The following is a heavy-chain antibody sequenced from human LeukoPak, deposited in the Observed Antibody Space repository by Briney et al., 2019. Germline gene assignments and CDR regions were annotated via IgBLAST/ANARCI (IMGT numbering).Heavy chain of an antibody. Sequence: PSETLSLTCAVYGGSFSGYYWSWIRQPPGKGLEWIGSIYYSGSTYYSPSLKSRVTISVDTSKNQFSLKLSSVTAADTAVYYCARVDGSCSGGSCPSGNWFDPWGQGTLVTVSS. CDR2: IYYSGST. J-gene: IGHJ5*02. V-gene: IGHV4-34*01. CDR3: ARVDGSCSGGSCPSGNWFDP. CDR1: GGSFSGYY. D-gene: IGHD2-15*01.